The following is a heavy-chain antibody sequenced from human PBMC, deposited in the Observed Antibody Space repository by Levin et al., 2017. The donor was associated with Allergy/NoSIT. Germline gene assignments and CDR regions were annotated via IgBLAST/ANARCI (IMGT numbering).Heavy chain of an antibody. CDR2: IYRSGDT. V-gene: IGHV4-4*02. CDR3: ATVEGLFCSGVSCSYSFRY. Sequence: GSLRLSCAVSGGSISTDNWWSWIRQPPGKGLEWLGEIYRSGDTNHNPSLRSRVTMSVDKSKNHFSLKLSSVTAADTAVYYCATVEGLFCSGVSCSYSFRYWGQGALVTVSS. CDR1: GGSISTDNW. D-gene: IGHD3-9*01. J-gene: IGHJ4*02.